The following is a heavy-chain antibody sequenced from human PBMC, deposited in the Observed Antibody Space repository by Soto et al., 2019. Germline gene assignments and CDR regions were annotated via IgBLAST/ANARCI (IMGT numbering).Heavy chain of an antibody. V-gene: IGHV2-26*01. J-gene: IGHJ4*02. D-gene: IGHD5-12*01. Sequence: QVTLKESGPVLVKPTETLTLTCTVSGFSLSNARMGVSWIRQPPGKALEWLAHIFSNDEKSYSTSLKSRLTIXKXISKSQVVLTMTNMDPVATASYYCARTTTQMATSDYWGQGTLVTVSS. CDR2: IFSNDEK. CDR1: GFSLSNARMG. CDR3: ARTTTQMATSDY.